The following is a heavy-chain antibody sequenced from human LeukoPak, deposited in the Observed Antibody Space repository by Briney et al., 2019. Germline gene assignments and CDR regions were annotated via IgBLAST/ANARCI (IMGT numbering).Heavy chain of an antibody. CDR3: ARQVDSTMALPDY. Sequence: ASVKVSCKASGYTFASYGVTWVRQAPGQGLEWMGWISAYNGNTNYARKFQGRVTMTTDTSTSTAYMELRSLRSDDTAVYYCARQVDSTMALPDYWGQGTLVTASS. V-gene: IGHV1-18*01. D-gene: IGHD3-10*01. J-gene: IGHJ4*02. CDR2: ISAYNGNT. CDR1: GYTFASYG.